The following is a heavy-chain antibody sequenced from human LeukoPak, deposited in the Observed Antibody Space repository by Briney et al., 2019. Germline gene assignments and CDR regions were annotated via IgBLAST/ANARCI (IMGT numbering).Heavy chain of an antibody. Sequence: GGSLRLSCAASGFTFSSYGMYWVRQAPGKGLEYVSAISTNGGSTYYANSVKGRFTISRDNSKNTLYLQMNSLRAEDTAVYYCARERVRQRLIVATMPDYWGQGTLVTVSS. V-gene: IGHV3-64*01. J-gene: IGHJ4*02. CDR2: ISTNGGST. D-gene: IGHD5-12*01. CDR3: ARERVRQRLIVATMPDY. CDR1: GFTFSSYG.